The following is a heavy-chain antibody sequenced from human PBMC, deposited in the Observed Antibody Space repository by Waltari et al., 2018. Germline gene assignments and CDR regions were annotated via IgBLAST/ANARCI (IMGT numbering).Heavy chain of an antibody. CDR3: ARGLPGMSYMAV. J-gene: IGHJ6*03. CDR2: INGDGITT. V-gene: IGHV3-74*03. CDR1: GFTCSNYW. D-gene: IGHD2-21*02. Sequence: EVQMVESGGGLVQPGGSLRLSCAASGFTCSNYWMHWVRQAPGKGLVWVSRINGDGITTTYADSVKGRFTISSDNAKKTLYLQMNSLRAEDTAVYYCARGLPGMSYMAVWGKGTTVTVSS.